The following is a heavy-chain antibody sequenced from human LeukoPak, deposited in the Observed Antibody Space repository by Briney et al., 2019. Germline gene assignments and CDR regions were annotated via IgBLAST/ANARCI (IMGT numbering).Heavy chain of an antibody. J-gene: IGHJ4*02. CDR3: ARDKPYGDYYFWFDY. D-gene: IGHD4-17*01. CDR2: ISAYNGNT. V-gene: IGHV1-18*04. CDR1: GYTFTIYG. Sequence: GASVKVSCKASGYTFTIYGISWVRQAPGQGLEWMGWISAYNGNTNYAQKLQGRVTMTTDTSTSTAYMELRSLRSDDTAVYYCARDKPYGDYYFWFDYWGQGTLVTVSS.